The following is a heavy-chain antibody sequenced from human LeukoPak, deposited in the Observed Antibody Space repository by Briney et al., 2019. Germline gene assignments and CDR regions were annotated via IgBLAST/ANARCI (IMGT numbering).Heavy chain of an antibody. CDR1: GGFISSSNW. J-gene: IGHJ5*02. CDR2: IYHSGST. V-gene: IGHV4-4*02. CDR3: ARGVAAAGTDWFDP. Sequence: PSGTLSLTCAVSGGFISSSNWWSWVRQPPGKGLEWIGEIYHSGSTNYNPSLKSRVTISVDKSKNQFSLKLSSVTAADTAVYYCARGVAAAGTDWFDPWGQGTLVTVSS. D-gene: IGHD6-13*01.